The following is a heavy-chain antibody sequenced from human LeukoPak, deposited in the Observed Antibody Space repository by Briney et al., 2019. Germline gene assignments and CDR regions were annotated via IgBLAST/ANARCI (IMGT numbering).Heavy chain of an antibody. J-gene: IGHJ2*01. D-gene: IGHD6-6*01. CDR1: GGSISSGGYY. Sequence: TSQTLSLTCTVSGGSISSGGYYWSWIRQHPGKGLEWIGYIYYSGSTYYNPSLKSRVTISVDTSKNQFSLKLSSVTAADTAVYYCARSIAARHFDLWGRGTPVTVSS. CDR3: ARSIAARHFDL. CDR2: IYYSGST. V-gene: IGHV4-31*03.